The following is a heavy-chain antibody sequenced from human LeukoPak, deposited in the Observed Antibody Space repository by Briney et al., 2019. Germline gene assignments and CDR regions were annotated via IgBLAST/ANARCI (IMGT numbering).Heavy chain of an antibody. Sequence: QAGGSLRLSCATSGFTFSSYEMNWVRQAPGKGLEWVGRIRNKAKNYTTEYAASVKGRFTISRDDSKNSLYLQMNSLKTEDTAVYYCTRESDYVFDPWGQGTLVTVSS. J-gene: IGHJ5*02. V-gene: IGHV3-72*01. CDR3: TRESDYVFDP. CDR1: GFTFSSYE. CDR2: IRNKAKNYTT. D-gene: IGHD4-17*01.